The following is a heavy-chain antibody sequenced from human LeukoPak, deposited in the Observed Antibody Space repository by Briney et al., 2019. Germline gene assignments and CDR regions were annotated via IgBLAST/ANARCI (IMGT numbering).Heavy chain of an antibody. D-gene: IGHD3-22*01. J-gene: IGHJ4*02. CDR2: ISSSGSTI. CDR1: GFTFSSYE. V-gene: IGHV3-48*03. Sequence: GGSLRLSCAASGFTFSSYEMNWVRQAPGKGLEWVSYISSSGSTIYYADSVKGRFTISRDNAKNSLYLQMNSLRAEDTAVYYCARDEGNYDSSGFVDYWGQGTLVTVSS. CDR3: ARDEGNYDSSGFVDY.